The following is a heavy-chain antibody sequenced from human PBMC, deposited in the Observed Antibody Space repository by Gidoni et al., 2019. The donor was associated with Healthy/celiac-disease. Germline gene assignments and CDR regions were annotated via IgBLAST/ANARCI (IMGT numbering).Heavy chain of an antibody. CDR3: AKDVREWLLYDY. D-gene: IGHD3-3*01. CDR2: ISGSGGST. V-gene: IGHV3-23*01. CDR1: GFTFSSYA. J-gene: IGHJ4*02. Sequence: EVQLLESGGGLVQPGGSLRLSRAPSGFTFSSYAMSWVRQAPGKGLECVAAISGSGGSTYYADSVKGRFTISRDNSKNTLYLQRNSLRAEDTAVYYCAKDVREWLLYDYWGQGTLVTVSS.